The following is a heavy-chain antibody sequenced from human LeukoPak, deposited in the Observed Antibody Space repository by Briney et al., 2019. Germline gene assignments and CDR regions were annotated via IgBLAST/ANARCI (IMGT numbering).Heavy chain of an antibody. D-gene: IGHD2-21*02. Sequence: TGGSLRLSCAASGFTFSEYGMHWVRQAPGKGLEWVTVISNDGRAQYYADSVKGRFTISRDNSKNTLYLQMNSLRAEDAAVYYCACDPGGDCVGAFDPWGQGTMVIVSS. J-gene: IGHJ3*01. V-gene: IGHV3-30*03. CDR3: ACDPGGDCVGAFDP. CDR2: ISNDGRAQ. CDR1: GFTFSEYG.